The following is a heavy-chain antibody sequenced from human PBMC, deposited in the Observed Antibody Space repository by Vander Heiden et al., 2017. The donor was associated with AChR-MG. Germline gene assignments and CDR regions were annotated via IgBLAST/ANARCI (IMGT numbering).Heavy chain of an antibody. Sequence: QVQLQESGPGLVKPSETLSLTCTVSGDSITSYYWSWIRQPAGKGLEWIGRIYTSGSTNYNPSLKSRVTMSVDTSKNQFSLKRRSGTAADTAVYYCAREPADYDFWSGYQTAPFDYWGQGTLVTVSS. CDR1: GDSITSYY. CDR2: IYTSGST. J-gene: IGHJ4*02. V-gene: IGHV4-4*07. D-gene: IGHD3-3*01. CDR3: AREPADYDFWSGYQTAPFDY.